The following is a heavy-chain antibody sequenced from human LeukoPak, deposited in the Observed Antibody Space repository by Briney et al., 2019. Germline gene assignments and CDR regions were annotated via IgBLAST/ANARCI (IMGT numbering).Heavy chain of an antibody. Sequence: SVKVSCKASGGTFSSYAISWVRQAPGQGLEWMGGIIPILGTANYAQKFQGRVTITADESTSTAYMELSSLRSEDTAVYYCARGVLEILYYRDYARPKYYFDHWGQGTLVTVSS. CDR2: IIPILGTA. J-gene: IGHJ4*02. D-gene: IGHD2-8*01. CDR3: ARGVLEILYYRDYARPKYYFDH. V-gene: IGHV1-69*13. CDR1: GGTFSSYA.